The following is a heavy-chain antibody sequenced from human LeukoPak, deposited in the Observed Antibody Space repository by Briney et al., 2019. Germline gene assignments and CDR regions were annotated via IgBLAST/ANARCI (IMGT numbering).Heavy chain of an antibody. D-gene: IGHD6-6*01. Sequence: GGPLRLSCAASGFTFSSYSMNWVRQAPGKGLEWVSSISSSSSYIYYADSVKGRFTISRDNAKNSLYLQMNSLRAEDTAVYYCARDQYSSYMDVWGKGTTVTVSS. J-gene: IGHJ6*03. CDR2: ISSSSSYI. V-gene: IGHV3-21*01. CDR1: GFTFSSYS. CDR3: ARDQYSSYMDV.